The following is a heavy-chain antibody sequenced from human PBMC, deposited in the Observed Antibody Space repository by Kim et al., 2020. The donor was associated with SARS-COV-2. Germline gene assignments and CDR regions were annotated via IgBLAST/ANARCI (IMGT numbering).Heavy chain of an antibody. V-gene: IGHV4-59*01. CDR1: DGSISSYY. CDR2: ISYSGGT. D-gene: IGHD3-22*01. CDR3: VRGTHYYDGAYFDY. J-gene: IGHJ4*02. Sequence: SETLSLTCTVSDGSISSYYWRWIRQPPGKGLEWIGYISYSGGTNYNHSLNRRVTISVDTSKNQWSLKVKSVTAADTAVYYCVRGTHYYDGAYFDYWGQGTLVTVAS.